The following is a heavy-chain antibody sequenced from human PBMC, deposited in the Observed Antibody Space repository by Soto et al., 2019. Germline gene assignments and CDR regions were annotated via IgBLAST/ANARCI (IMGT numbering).Heavy chain of an antibody. Sequence: GGSLRLSCAASGFTFSSYGMHWVRQAPGKGLEWVAVISYDGSNKYYADSVKGRFTISRDNSKNTLYLQMNSLRAEDTAVYYCAKIPSTVTQPPMDYWGQGTLVTV. CDR2: ISYDGSNK. V-gene: IGHV3-30*18. CDR1: GFTFSSYG. J-gene: IGHJ4*02. D-gene: IGHD4-17*01. CDR3: AKIPSTVTQPPMDY.